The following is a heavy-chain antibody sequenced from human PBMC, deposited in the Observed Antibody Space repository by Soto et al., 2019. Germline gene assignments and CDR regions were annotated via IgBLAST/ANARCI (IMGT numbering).Heavy chain of an antibody. CDR1: GCTFSSYG. D-gene: IGHD6-13*01. J-gene: IGHJ6*02. CDR3: ARDGGRVGYTYYYGMDV. V-gene: IGHV3-33*01. CDR2: IWYDGSNK. Sequence: QVQLVESGGGVVQPGRSLRLSCAASGCTFSSYGMHWVRQAPGKGLEWVAVIWYDGSNKYYADSVKGRFTISRDNSKNTLYLQMNSLRAEDTAVYYCARDGGRVGYTYYYGMDVWGQGTTVTVSS.